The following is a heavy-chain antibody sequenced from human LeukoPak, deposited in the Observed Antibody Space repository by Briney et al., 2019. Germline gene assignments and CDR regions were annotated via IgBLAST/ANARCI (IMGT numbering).Heavy chain of an antibody. CDR2: IYSSGRT. D-gene: IGHD6-13*01. V-gene: IGHV4-4*09. CDR3: ARSGAPILVNPIAAAAPRGYYYYMDV. CDR1: GDSISSYD. J-gene: IGHJ6*03. Sequence: AETLFLTCTGSGDSISSYDGSWVRQPPGKGVEWVGYIYSSGRTNYNPSLKCRVTISVHPSKNQFPLKLSSVTAADTAVYYCARSGAPILVNPIAAAAPRGYYYYMDVWGKGTTVTVSS.